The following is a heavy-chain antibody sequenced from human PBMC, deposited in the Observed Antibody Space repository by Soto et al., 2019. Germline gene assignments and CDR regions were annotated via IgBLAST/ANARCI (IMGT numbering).Heavy chain of an antibody. D-gene: IGHD2-2*02. Sequence: EVQLVESGGGLIQPGGSLRLSCAASGFTVSSNSMSWVRQAPGKGLEWVSVIYSGGGTYYADSVKGRFTISRDNSKNTLYLQMNSLRAEDPAVYYCARGGGLGYCSSTICYTAGIFDYWRQGTLVTVSS. CDR2: IYSGGGT. J-gene: IGHJ4*02. CDR1: GFTVSSNS. CDR3: ARGGGLGYCSSTICYTAGIFDY. V-gene: IGHV3-53*01.